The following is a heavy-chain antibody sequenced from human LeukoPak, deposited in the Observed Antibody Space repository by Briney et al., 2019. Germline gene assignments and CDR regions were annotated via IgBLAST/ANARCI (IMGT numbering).Heavy chain of an antibody. CDR3: AKGRRSSGYVYYYYGMDV. Sequence: GGSLRLSCAASRFTFNDFAMPWVRQAPGKGLEWVSLISGDGDNTYYADSVKGRFTIFRDNSKNSLYLQMNSLRTEDTALYYCAKGRRSSGYVYYYYGMDVWGQGTTVTVSS. J-gene: IGHJ6*02. V-gene: IGHV3-43*02. CDR2: ISGDGDNT. D-gene: IGHD3-22*01. CDR1: RFTFNDFA.